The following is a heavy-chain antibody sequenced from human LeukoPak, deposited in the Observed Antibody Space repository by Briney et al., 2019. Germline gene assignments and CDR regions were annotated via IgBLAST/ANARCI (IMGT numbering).Heavy chain of an antibody. D-gene: IGHD6-13*01. J-gene: IGHJ4*02. Sequence: PSETLSLTCTVSGGSISSGSYYWSWIRQPAGKGLEWIGRIYTSGSTYYNSSLKSRLTISVDTSKNQFSLKLSSVTAADTAVYYCARRIIAAESFIDYWGQGTLVTVSS. CDR2: IYTSGST. V-gene: IGHV4-61*02. CDR3: ARRIIAAESFIDY. CDR1: GGSISSGSYY.